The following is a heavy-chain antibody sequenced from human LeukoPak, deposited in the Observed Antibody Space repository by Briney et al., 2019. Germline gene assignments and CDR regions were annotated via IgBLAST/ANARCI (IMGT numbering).Heavy chain of an antibody. V-gene: IGHV3-21*01. CDR1: GFTFSSYV. Sequence: PGRSLRLSCAASGFTFSSYVMHWVRQAPGKGLEWVSSISSSTNYIYYADSVKGRFTISRDNAKNSLYLQMNSLRAGDTAVYYCATGGYNYEIDYWGQGTLVTVSS. CDR2: ISSSTNYI. D-gene: IGHD5-24*01. J-gene: IGHJ4*02. CDR3: ATGGYNYEIDY.